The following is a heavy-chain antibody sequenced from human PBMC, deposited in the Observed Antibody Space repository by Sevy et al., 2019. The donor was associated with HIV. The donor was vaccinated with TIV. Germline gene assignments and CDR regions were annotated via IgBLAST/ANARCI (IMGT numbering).Heavy chain of an antibody. J-gene: IGHJ4*02. CDR2: ISSSGSYI. CDR3: ARDLTSSSSPYYFDS. D-gene: IGHD6-6*01. CDR1: GFTFSSYN. Sequence: GGSLRLSCAASGFTFSSYNMNWVRQAPGKGLDWVSFISSSGSYIYYADSVKGRFTLSRDNAKNSLYLQMNSLRAEDTAVNYCARDLTSSSSPYYFDSWGQGTLVTVSS. V-gene: IGHV3-21*01.